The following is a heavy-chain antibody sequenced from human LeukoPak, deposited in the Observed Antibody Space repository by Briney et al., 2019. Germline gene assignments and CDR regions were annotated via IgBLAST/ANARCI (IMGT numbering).Heavy chain of an antibody. D-gene: IGHD1-1*01. CDR1: GFTFSSYG. CDR2: IRYDGSNK. CDR3: AKLAGTAPFDY. Sequence: PGGSLRLSCAAPGFTFSSYGMHWVRQTPGKGLEWVAFIRYDGSNKNYSDSVKGRFTISRDNSKNTLYLQMNSLRAEDTAVYYCAKLAGTAPFDYWGQGTLVTVSS. J-gene: IGHJ4*02. V-gene: IGHV3-30*02.